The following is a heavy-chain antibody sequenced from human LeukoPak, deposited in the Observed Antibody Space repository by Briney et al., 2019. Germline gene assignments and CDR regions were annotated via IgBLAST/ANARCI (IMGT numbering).Heavy chain of an antibody. Sequence: PGGSLRLSCAASGFTFSSYGMHWVRQAPGKGLEWVANIKQDGSEKYYVDYVKGRFTISRDNAKNSLYLQMNSLRAEDTAVYYCAREQTLGYWGQGTLVTVSS. CDR1: GFTFSSYG. J-gene: IGHJ4*02. V-gene: IGHV3-7*01. D-gene: IGHD3-16*01. CDR3: AREQTLGY. CDR2: IKQDGSEK.